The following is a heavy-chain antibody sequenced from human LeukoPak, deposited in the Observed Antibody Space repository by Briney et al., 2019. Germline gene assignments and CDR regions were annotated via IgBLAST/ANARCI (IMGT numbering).Heavy chain of an antibody. CDR2: IWYDGSNK. Sequence: GGSLRLSCAASGFTFSSYGMHWVRQAPGKGLEWVAVIWYDGSNKYYADSVKGRFTISRDNSKNTLYLQMNSLRAEDTAAYYCARAPDSSGWYFGGYWGQGTLVTVSS. CDR1: GFTFSSYG. J-gene: IGHJ4*02. D-gene: IGHD6-19*01. V-gene: IGHV3-33*01. CDR3: ARAPDSSGWYFGGY.